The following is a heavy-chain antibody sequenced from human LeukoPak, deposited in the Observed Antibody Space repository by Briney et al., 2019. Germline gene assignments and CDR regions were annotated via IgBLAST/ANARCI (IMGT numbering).Heavy chain of an antibody. Sequence: GGSLRLSFAASGFTFSSYAMSWVRQAPGKGLEWVANIKQDGSEKYYVDSVKGRFTISRDNAKNSLYLQMNSLRAEDTAVYYCARVIAVVIGDAFDIWGQGTMVTVSS. D-gene: IGHD3-22*01. CDR2: IKQDGSEK. J-gene: IGHJ3*02. CDR1: GFTFSSYA. CDR3: ARVIAVVIGDAFDI. V-gene: IGHV3-7*01.